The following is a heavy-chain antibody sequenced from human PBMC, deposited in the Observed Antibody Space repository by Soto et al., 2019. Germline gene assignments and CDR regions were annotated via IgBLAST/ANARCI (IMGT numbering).Heavy chain of an antibody. CDR1: GFTFSSYA. Sequence: GGSLRLSCAASGFTFSSYAMHWVRQAPGKGLEWVAVISYDGSNKYYADSVKGRFTISRDNSKNTLYLQMNSLRAEDTAVYYCAKINNSAVQPIDYWGQGTLVTVSS. J-gene: IGHJ4*02. CDR2: ISYDGSNK. D-gene: IGHD6-19*01. CDR3: AKINNSAVQPIDY. V-gene: IGHV3-30-3*02.